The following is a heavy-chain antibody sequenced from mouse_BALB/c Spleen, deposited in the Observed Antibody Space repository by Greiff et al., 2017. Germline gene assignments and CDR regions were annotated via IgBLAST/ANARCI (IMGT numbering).Heavy chain of an antibody. D-gene: IGHD2-3*01. J-gene: IGHJ3*01. V-gene: IGHV2-6-5*01. CDR2: IWGGGST. Sequence: VQLQQSGPGLVAPSQSLSLTCTVSGFSLTDYGVRWVRQPPGKGLEWLGVIWGGGSTYYNSAIKSRLSISKDHSKSQVFLKTNSLQTDDRAIYYCAKQDGYFAYWGQGTLVTVSA. CDR1: GFSLTDYG. CDR3: AKQDGYFAY.